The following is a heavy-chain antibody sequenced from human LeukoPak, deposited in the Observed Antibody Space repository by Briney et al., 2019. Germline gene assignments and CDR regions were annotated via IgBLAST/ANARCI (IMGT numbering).Heavy chain of an antibody. CDR2: ISGSGGST. D-gene: IGHD7-27*01. CDR1: GFTFNSYA. V-gene: IGHV3-23*01. Sequence: PGGSLRLSCAASGFTFNSYAMSWVRQAPGKGLEWVSAISGSGGSTYYADSVKGRFTISRDNSKNTLYLQMNSLRAEDTAVYYCAKDSRNWGYYSYWGQGTLVTVSS. CDR3: AKDSRNWGYYSY. J-gene: IGHJ4*02.